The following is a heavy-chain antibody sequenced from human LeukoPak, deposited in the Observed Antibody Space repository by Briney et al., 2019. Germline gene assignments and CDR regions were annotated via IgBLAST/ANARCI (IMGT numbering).Heavy chain of an antibody. J-gene: IGHJ4*02. CDR1: GYTFTTIW. D-gene: IGHD5-12*01. Sequence: GESLKISGQGSGYTFTTIWIGWVRQMPGKGLEWLGIIYPSDFDTSYSPSFQGQVTISADKSISTDYLQGSSLKASVTAMYYCAVVRYSCYEFDYWGQGTLVTVSS. V-gene: IGHV5-51*01. CDR3: AVVRYSCYEFDY. CDR2: IYPSDFDT.